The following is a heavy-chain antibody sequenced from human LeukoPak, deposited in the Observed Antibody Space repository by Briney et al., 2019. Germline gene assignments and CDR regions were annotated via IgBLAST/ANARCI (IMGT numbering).Heavy chain of an antibody. CDR1: GFTFSSYW. V-gene: IGHV3-7*04. D-gene: IGHD2-21*01. CDR2: IKQDGSEK. CDR3: ARDFYSPVYYFDY. J-gene: IGHJ4*02. Sequence: GGSLRLSCAASGFTFSSYWMSCVRQAPGKGLECVANIKQDGSEKYYVDSVKGRFIISRDNAKNSLYLQMNSLRAEDTAVYYCARDFYSPVYYFDYWGQGTLVTVSS.